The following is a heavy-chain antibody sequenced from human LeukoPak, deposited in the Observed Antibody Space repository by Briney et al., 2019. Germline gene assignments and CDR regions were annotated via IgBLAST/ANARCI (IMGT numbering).Heavy chain of an antibody. V-gene: IGHV3-21*01. J-gene: IGHJ4*02. CDR2: ISSSSSYI. CDR1: GFTFSSYS. Sequence: PGGSLRLSCAASGFTFSSYSMNWVRQAPGKGLEWVSSISSSSSYIYYADSVKGRFTISRDNAKNSLYLQMNSLRAEDTAVYYCARDLLPGFWSGSLDYWGQGTLVTVSS. CDR3: ARDLLPGFWSGSLDY. D-gene: IGHD3-3*01.